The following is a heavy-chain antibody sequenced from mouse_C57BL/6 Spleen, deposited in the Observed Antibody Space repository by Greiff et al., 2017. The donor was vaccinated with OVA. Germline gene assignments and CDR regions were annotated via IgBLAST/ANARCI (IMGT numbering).Heavy chain of an antibody. CDR2: IDPSDSET. CDR3: ARSGYPLNFDY. J-gene: IGHJ2*01. CDR1: GYTFTSYW. V-gene: IGHV1-52*01. D-gene: IGHD3-1*01. Sequence: QVQLQRPGAELVRPGSSVKLSCKASGYTFTSYWMHWVKQRPIQGLEWIGNIDPSDSETHYNQKFKDKATLTVDKSSSTAYMQLSSLTSEDSAVYYCARSGYPLNFDYWGQGTTLTVSS.